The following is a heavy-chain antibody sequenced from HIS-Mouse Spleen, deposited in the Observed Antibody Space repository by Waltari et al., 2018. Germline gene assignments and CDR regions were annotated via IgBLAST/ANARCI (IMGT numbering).Heavy chain of an antibody. CDR3: AKASSGWLDY. CDR1: GFTFSSYG. D-gene: IGHD6-19*01. J-gene: IGHJ4*02. CDR2: ISYDGSNK. Sequence: QVQLVESGGGVVQLGRSLRLSCAALGFTFSSYGMLWVRQAPGKGLEWVAVISYDGSNKYYADSVKGRFTISRDNSKNTLYLQMNSLRAEDTAVYYCAKASSGWLDYWGQGTLVTVSS. V-gene: IGHV3-30*18.